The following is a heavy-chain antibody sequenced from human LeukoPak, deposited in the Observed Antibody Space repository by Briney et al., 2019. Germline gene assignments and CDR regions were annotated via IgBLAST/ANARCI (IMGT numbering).Heavy chain of an antibody. Sequence: SETLSLTCTVSGGSISSFYWSWVRQPAGKGLEWIGRISTSGNTNYNPSLRSRVTMSVDTSKNQFSLKLSSVTAADTAVYYCARARTSGWYGESDPWGQGTLVTVFS. J-gene: IGHJ5*02. CDR3: ARARTSGWYGESDP. V-gene: IGHV4-4*07. CDR2: ISTSGNT. CDR1: GGSISSFY. D-gene: IGHD6-19*01.